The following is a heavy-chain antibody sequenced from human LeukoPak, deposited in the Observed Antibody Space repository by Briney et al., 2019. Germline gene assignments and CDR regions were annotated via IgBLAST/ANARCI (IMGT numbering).Heavy chain of an antibody. V-gene: IGHV3-23*01. CDR3: AKDIAQGYTFGTIEEDY. D-gene: IGHD5-12*01. Sequence: GGSLRLSCAASGIAFSRFAMSWVRQAPGKGLEWVSVVSESGDTTHYAESVKGRFTISRDNSKNTLYLEMNRLRSDDTAIYYCAKDIAQGYTFGTIEEDYWGQGTLVTVAS. CDR2: VSESGDTT. J-gene: IGHJ4*02. CDR1: GIAFSRFA.